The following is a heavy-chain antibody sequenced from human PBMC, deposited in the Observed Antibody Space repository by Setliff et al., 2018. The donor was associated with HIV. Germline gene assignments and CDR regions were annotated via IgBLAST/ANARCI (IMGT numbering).Heavy chain of an antibody. Sequence: PGESLKISCKGSGYSFTSYWIGWVRQMPGKGLEWMGIIYPGDSDTRYSPSFQGQVTXQADKSISTAYLQWSSLKASDPAMYYCARLAFYGGVMGAFDYWXXGTLVTVSS. CDR3: ARLAFYGGVMGAFDY. D-gene: IGHD3-16*01. V-gene: IGHV5-51*01. J-gene: IGHJ4*02. CDR2: IYPGDSDT. CDR1: GYSFTSYW.